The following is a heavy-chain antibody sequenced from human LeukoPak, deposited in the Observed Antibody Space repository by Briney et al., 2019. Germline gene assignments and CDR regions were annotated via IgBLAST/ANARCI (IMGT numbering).Heavy chain of an antibody. Sequence: PGGSLRLSCAASGFTFSSYWMSWVRQAPGKGLEWVANIKQDGSEKYYVDSVKGRFTISRDNAKNSLYLQMNSLRAKDTAVYYCAREVAVAGPYFDYWGQGTLVTVSS. CDR3: AREVAVAGPYFDY. V-gene: IGHV3-7*05. J-gene: IGHJ4*02. D-gene: IGHD6-19*01. CDR1: GFTFSSYW. CDR2: IKQDGSEK.